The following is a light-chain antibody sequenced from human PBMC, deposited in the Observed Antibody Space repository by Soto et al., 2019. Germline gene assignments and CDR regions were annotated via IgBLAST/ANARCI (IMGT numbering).Light chain of an antibody. CDR1: QDISNY. Sequence: DIQMTQSPSSLSASVGDRVTITCQASQDISNYLNWYQQKPGKAPKLLIYDASNLETGVPSRFSGSGSGTDFTFTISSLQPEDIATYYCQQYDNGRTFGGGTKVEIK. J-gene: IGKJ4*01. CDR2: DAS. V-gene: IGKV1-33*01. CDR3: QQYDNGRT.